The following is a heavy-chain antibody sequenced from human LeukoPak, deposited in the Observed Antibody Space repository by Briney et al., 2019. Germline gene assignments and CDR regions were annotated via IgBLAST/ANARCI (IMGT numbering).Heavy chain of an antibody. Sequence: PSETLSLTCIVSGGSISSSSYYWGWIRQPPGKGLEWIGSIYYSGSTYYNPSLKSRVTISVDTSKNQFSLKLSSVTAADTAVYYCARLRTMVRGLYNWFDPWGQGTLVTVSS. V-gene: IGHV4-39*07. D-gene: IGHD3-10*01. CDR1: GGSISSSSYY. J-gene: IGHJ5*02. CDR2: IYYSGST. CDR3: ARLRTMVRGLYNWFDP.